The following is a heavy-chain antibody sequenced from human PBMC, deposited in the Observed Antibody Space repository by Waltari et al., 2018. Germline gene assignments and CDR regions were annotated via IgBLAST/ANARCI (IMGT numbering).Heavy chain of an antibody. J-gene: IGHJ6*02. CDR1: GGSISSSSYY. Sequence: QLQLQESGPGLVKPSETLSLTCTVSGGSISSSSYYWGWIRQPPGKGLEWIGSIYYSGSTYHNPSLKSRVTISVDTSKNQFSRKLSSVTAADTAVYYCARQAANFDWLLGLRYYYGMDVWGQGTTVTVSS. D-gene: IGHD3-9*01. CDR2: IYYSGST. V-gene: IGHV4-39*01. CDR3: ARQAANFDWLLGLRYYYGMDV.